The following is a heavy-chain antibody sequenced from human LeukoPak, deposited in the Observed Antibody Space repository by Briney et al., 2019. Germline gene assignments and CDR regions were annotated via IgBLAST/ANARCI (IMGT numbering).Heavy chain of an antibody. V-gene: IGHV3-7*03. CDR3: AKRLAMTGTYHFDY. Sequence: GGSLRLSCAVSGFTFSDYWMSWVRQAPGKGLEWVADTKQDGSEKYYVDSVKGRFTISRDNAKNSLYLQMNSLRAEDTAVYYCAKRLAMTGTYHFDYWGQGTLVTVSS. J-gene: IGHJ4*02. D-gene: IGHD6-19*01. CDR2: TKQDGSEK. CDR1: GFTFSDYW.